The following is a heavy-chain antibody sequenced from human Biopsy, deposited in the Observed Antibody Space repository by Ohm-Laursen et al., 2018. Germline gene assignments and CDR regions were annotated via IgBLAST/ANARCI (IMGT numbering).Heavy chain of an antibody. J-gene: IGHJ6*02. Sequence: ASVKVSCRASGYTFTSYGISWVRQAPGQGLEWMGVISPSGATTSFSQKFQGRITMTRDTSTGTVYMDLNSLGSEDTAVYYCARAGVGSDGTDSYYYGMDVWGPGTTVTVSS. CDR1: GYTFTSYG. D-gene: IGHD5-24*01. CDR2: ISPSGATT. V-gene: IGHV1-46*01. CDR3: ARAGVGSDGTDSYYYGMDV.